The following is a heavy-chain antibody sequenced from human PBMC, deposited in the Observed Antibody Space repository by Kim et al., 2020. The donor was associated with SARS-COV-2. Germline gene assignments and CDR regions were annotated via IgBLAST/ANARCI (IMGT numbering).Heavy chain of an antibody. J-gene: IGHJ4*02. D-gene: IGHD6-19*01. CDR2: INTGKGNT. Sequence: ASVKVSCKASGYIVTSYALHWVRQAAGQRLEWIGMINTGKGNTRYSQKFQGRVTISKDTSASTLYIELNRLTSEDTAIYYCARGSGSGWYNPFDFWGQGTQVTVAS. CDR3: ARGSGSGWYNPFDF. V-gene: IGHV1-3*04. CDR1: GYIVTSYA.